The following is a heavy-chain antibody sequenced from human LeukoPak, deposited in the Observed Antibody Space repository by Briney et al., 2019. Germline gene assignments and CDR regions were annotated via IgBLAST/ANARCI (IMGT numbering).Heavy chain of an antibody. Sequence: GGSLRLSCAASGFTFSSYAMHWVRQAPGKGLEWVAVISYDGSNKYYADSVKGRFTISRDNSKNTLYLQMNSLRAEDTAVYYCTRETSSRYFDYWGQGTLVTVSS. CDR2: ISYDGSNK. V-gene: IGHV3-30-3*01. CDR1: GFTFSSYA. J-gene: IGHJ4*02. CDR3: TRETSSRYFDY.